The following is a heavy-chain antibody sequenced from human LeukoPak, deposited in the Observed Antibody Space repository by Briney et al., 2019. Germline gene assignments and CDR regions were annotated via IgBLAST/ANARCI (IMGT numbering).Heavy chain of an antibody. D-gene: IGHD7-27*01. Sequence: GGSLRLSCAASGFTFTYHGMHWVRQAPGKWLEWVAFINNEARNKYFADSVKGRFTISRDNSKNIVSLQMNSLRADDSALYYCARDLSWGFDYWGQGTLVTVSS. CDR2: INNEARNK. J-gene: IGHJ4*02. V-gene: IGHV3-30*02. CDR1: GFTFTYHG. CDR3: ARDLSWGFDY.